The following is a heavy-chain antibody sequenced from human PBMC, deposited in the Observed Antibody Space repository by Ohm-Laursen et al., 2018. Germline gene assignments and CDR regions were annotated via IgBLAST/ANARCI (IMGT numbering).Heavy chain of an antibody. Sequence: TQTLTLTCTFSGFSLSTSGMCVSWIRQPPGKALEWLARIDWDDDKYYSTSLKTRLTISKDTSKNQVVLTMANMGPVDTATYSCARGNSSGPIDFWGQGTLVTVSS. CDR3: ARGNSSGPIDF. CDR2: IDWDDDK. V-gene: IGHV2-70*11. D-gene: IGHD6-6*01. CDR1: GFSLSTSGMC. J-gene: IGHJ4*02.